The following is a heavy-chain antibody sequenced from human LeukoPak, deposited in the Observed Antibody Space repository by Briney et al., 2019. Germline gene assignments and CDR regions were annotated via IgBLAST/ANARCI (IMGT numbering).Heavy chain of an antibody. CDR3: AKDRKRYCSGGSCYDHDY. J-gene: IGHJ4*02. CDR1: GFTFGDYA. D-gene: IGHD2-15*01. CDR2: ISYDGSNK. V-gene: IGHV3-30*04. Sequence: GGPLRLSGTAFGFTFGDYAMSWFPQAPGKGLEWVAVISYDGSNKYYADSVKGRFSISRDNSKNTLYLQMNSLRAEDTAVYYCAKDRKRYCSGGSCYDHDYWGQGTLVTVSS.